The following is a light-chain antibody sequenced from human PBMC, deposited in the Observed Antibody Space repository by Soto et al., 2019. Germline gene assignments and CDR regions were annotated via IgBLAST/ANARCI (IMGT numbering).Light chain of an antibody. CDR2: AAS. J-gene: IGKJ2*01. V-gene: IGKV1-12*01. CDR1: QGISSW. CDR3: LQSDSFPHT. Sequence: DIQMTQSPSSVSASVGDRVTITCRASQGISSWLAWYQQKPGKAPKLLIYAASSLQSVVPSRFSGSGSGTHCTLIISRLQPEDFATYYCLQSDSFPHTFGQWTKLEIK.